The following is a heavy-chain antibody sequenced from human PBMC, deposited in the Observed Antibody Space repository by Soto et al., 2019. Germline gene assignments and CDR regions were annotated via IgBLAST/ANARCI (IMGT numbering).Heavy chain of an antibody. CDR3: ARDLGIGFDY. CDR1: GGSVSSGSYY. V-gene: IGHV4-61*01. J-gene: IGHJ4*02. Sequence: SETLSLTCTVSGGSVSSGSYYWSWIRQPPGKGLEWIGYIYYSGSTNYNPSLKSRVTISVDTSKNQFSLKLSSVTAADTAVYYCARDLGIGFDYWGQGTLVTSPQ. D-gene: IGHD7-27*01. CDR2: IYYSGST.